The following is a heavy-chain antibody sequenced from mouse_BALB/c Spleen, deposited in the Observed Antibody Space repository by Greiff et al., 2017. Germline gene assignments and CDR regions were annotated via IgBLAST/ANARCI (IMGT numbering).Heavy chain of an antibody. Sequence: EVQLVESGGGLVQPGGSRKLSCAASGFTFSSFGMHWVRQAPEKGLEWVAYISSGSSTIYYADTVKGRFTISRDNPKNTLFLQMTSLSSEDTAMYYCARSYYGSSPWFAYWGQGTLVTVSA. CDR2: ISSGSSTI. CDR1: GFTFSSFG. D-gene: IGHD1-1*01. CDR3: ARSYYGSSPWFAY. V-gene: IGHV5-17*02. J-gene: IGHJ3*01.